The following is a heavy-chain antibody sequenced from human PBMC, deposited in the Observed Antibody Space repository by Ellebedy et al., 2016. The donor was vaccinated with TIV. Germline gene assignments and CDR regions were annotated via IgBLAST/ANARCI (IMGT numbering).Heavy chain of an antibody. D-gene: IGHD5-12*01. V-gene: IGHV3-33*01. CDR2: IWYDGSNK. CDR3: ARAPAWSGYGKNYYYYGMDV. J-gene: IGHJ6*02. Sequence: GESLKISCAASGFTFSSYGMHWVRQAPGKGLEWVAVIWYDGSNKYYADSVKGRFTISRDNSKNTLYLQMNSLRAEDTAVYYCARAPAWSGYGKNYYYYGMDVWGQGTTVTVSS. CDR1: GFTFSSYG.